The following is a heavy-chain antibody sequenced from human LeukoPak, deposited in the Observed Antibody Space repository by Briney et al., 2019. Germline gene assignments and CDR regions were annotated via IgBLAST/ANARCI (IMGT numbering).Heavy chain of an antibody. D-gene: IGHD6-13*01. J-gene: IGHJ6*02. CDR1: GYTFTSYD. CDR2: MNPNSGNT. CDR3: ARGRSIAIRSWYRADYYGMAV. Sequence: GASVKVSCKASGYTFTSYDINWVRQATGQGLEWMGWMNPNSGNTGYAQKFQGRVTMTRNTSISTAYMELSSLRSEDTAVYYCARGRSIAIRSWYRADYYGMAVWGQATTVTVSS. V-gene: IGHV1-8*01.